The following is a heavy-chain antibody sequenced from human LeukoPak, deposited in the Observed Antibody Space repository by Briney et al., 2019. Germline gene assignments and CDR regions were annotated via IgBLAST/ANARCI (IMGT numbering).Heavy chain of an antibody. V-gene: IGHV3-64D*06. J-gene: IGHJ4*02. Sequence: RRSLRLAFSASGFIFSSYAMHWGRQAPGKRLEYVSAMSVITGRTFYADSVEGRFTISRDNSGNTLYLQMTSLRPEDTAVYYCVKPARGSGIQYGFDSWGQGTLVTVSS. CDR2: MSVITGRT. CDR1: GFIFSSYA. D-gene: IGHD3-10*01. CDR3: VKPARGSGIQYGFDS.